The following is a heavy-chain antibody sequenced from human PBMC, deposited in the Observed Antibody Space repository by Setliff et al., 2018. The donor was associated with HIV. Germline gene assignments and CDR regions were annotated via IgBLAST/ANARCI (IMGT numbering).Heavy chain of an antibody. CDR2: ISAYNGNT. Sequence: ASVQVSCKASGYTFTSYGISWVRQAPGQGLEWMGWISAYNGNTNYAQKLQGRVTMTTDTSTSTAYMELRSLRSDDTAVYYCARTIESSGYYYYYYYMDVWGKVTTVTVSS. J-gene: IGHJ6*03. D-gene: IGHD3-22*01. V-gene: IGHV1-18*01. CDR1: GYTFTSYG. CDR3: ARTIESSGYYYYYYYMDV.